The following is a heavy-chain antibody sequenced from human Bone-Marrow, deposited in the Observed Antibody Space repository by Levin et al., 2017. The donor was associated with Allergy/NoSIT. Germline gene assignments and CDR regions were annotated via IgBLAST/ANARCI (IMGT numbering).Heavy chain of an antibody. CDR3: ATLYYSASGSYYRTDY. CDR1: GYTLSGLS. D-gene: IGHD3-10*01. J-gene: IGHJ4*02. CDR2: FDPDDGET. V-gene: IGHV1-24*01. Sequence: ASVKVSCKVSGYTLSGLSMHWVRQAPGKGLESMGSFDPDDGETIYTENFQGRVTMTQDTSTDTAYMELSSLRSDDTAIYYCATLYYSASGSYYRTDYWGQGTLVTVSS.